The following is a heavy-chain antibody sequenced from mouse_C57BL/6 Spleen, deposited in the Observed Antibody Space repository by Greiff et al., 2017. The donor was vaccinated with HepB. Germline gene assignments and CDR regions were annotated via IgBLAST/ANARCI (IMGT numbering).Heavy chain of an antibody. CDR3: TRYDGYSWFAY. CDR1: GYTFTDYE. V-gene: IGHV1-15*01. Sequence: VQLQQSGAELVRPGASVTLSCKASGYTFTDYEMHWVKQTPVHGLEWIGAIDPETGGTAYNQKFKGKAILTADKSSSTAYMELRSLTSEDSAVYYGTRYDGYSWFAYWGQRTLVTVSA. J-gene: IGHJ3*01. D-gene: IGHD2-3*01. CDR2: IDPETGGT.